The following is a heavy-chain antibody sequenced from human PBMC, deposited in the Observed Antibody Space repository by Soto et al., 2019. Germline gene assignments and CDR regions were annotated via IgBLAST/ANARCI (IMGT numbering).Heavy chain of an antibody. J-gene: IGHJ3*02. D-gene: IGHD6-19*01. CDR1: GDSVSSNSAA. CDR2: TYYRSKWYN. V-gene: IGHV6-1*01. Sequence: SQTLSLTCAISGDSVSSNSAAWNWIRQSPSRGLEWLGRTYYRSKWYNDYAVSVKSRITINPDKSKNQFSLQLNSVTPEDTAVYYCARDPGIAVAGTVGAFDIWGQGTMVTVSS. CDR3: ARDPGIAVAGTVGAFDI.